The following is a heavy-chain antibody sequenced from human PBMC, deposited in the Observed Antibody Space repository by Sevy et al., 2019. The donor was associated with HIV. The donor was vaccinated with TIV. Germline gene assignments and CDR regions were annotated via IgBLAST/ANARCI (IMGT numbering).Heavy chain of an antibody. CDR1: GFTFSKYS. D-gene: IGHD2-8*01. CDR2: LSFGCGEI. Sequence: GGSLRLSCAASGFTFSKYSMSWVRQPPGKGLEWVSTLSFGCGEINYADSVKGRFTISRDNSKSSVYLQMNNLSPEDTAVYYCAREGCTKPHDYWGQGTLATVSS. V-gene: IGHV3-23*01. J-gene: IGHJ4*02. CDR3: AREGCTKPHDY.